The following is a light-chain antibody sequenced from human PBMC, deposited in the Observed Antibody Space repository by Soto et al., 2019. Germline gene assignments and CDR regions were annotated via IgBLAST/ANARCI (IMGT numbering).Light chain of an antibody. Sequence: EIVLTQSPGTLSLSPGEGATLSCRASQSVSSNDLAWCRQEPGQAPRLLIFGASNRASDIPDRFSGSGSGTDVTLTISRLEPEDFAVYYCQQYCNSPPYTFGQGTKVDIK. V-gene: IGKV3-20*01. J-gene: IGKJ2*01. CDR2: GAS. CDR3: QQYCNSPPYT. CDR1: QSVSSND.